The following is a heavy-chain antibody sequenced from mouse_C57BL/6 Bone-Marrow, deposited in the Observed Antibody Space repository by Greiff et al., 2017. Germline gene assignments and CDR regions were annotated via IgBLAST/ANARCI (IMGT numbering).Heavy chain of an antibody. CDR2: INPNNGGT. J-gene: IGHJ2*01. CDR1: GYTFTDYN. CDR3: ARRCYYYEGYYFDY. V-gene: IGHV1-22*01. Sequence: EVKLQESGPELVKPGASVKMSCKASGYTFTDYNMHWVKQSHGKSLEWIGYINPNNGGTSYNQKFKGKATLTVNKSSSTAYMELRSLTSEDSAVYYCARRCYYYEGYYFDYWGQGTTLTVSS. D-gene: IGHD1-1*01.